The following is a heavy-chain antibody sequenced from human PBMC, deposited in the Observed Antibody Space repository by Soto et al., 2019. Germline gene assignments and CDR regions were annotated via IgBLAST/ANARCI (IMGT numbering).Heavy chain of an antibody. Sequence: GGSLRLSCAASGFTFSSYAMSWVRQAPGKGLEWVSAISGSGGSTYYADSGKGRFTISRDNSKNTLYLHMNSLRAEDTAVYSCAKGPPLRVGSGIDVWGQGTTVTVPS. V-gene: IGHV3-23*01. D-gene: IGHD1-26*01. J-gene: IGHJ6*02. CDR3: AKGPPLRVGSGIDV. CDR2: ISGSGGST. CDR1: GFTFSSYA.